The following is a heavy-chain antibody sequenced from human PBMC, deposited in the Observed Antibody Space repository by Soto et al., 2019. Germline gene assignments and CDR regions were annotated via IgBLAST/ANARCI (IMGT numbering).Heavy chain of an antibody. CDR3: ARDRGTGYCSGGSCYRSNWFDP. V-gene: IGHV1-69*13. D-gene: IGHD2-15*01. CDR2: IIPIFGTA. Sequence: SVKVSCKASGGTFSSYAISWVRQAPGQGLEWMGGIIPIFGTANYAQKFQGRVTITADESTSTAYMELSSLRSEDTAVYYCARDRGTGYCSGGSCYRSNWFDPWGQGTLVTVSS. J-gene: IGHJ5*02. CDR1: GGTFSSYA.